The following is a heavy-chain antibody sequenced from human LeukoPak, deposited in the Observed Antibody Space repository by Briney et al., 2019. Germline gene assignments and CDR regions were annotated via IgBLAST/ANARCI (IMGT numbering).Heavy chain of an antibody. Sequence: PGGSLGLSCAASGFTFSSYSMNWVRQAPGKGLEWVSSISSSSSYIYYADSVKGRFTISRDNAKNSLYLQMNSLRAEDTAVYYYARGGSSGYYLNTYMDVWGKGTTVTVSS. CDR1: GFTFSSYS. V-gene: IGHV3-21*01. D-gene: IGHD3-22*01. J-gene: IGHJ6*03. CDR3: ARGGSSGYYLNTYMDV. CDR2: ISSSSSYI.